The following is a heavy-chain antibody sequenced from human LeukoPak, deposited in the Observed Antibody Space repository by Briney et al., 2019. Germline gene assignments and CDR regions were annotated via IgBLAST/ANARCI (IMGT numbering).Heavy chain of an antibody. Sequence: GASVKVSCKASGYTFTSYGISWVRQAPGQGLEWMGWISAYNGNTNYAQKLQGRVTMTTDTSTSTAYMELRSLRSDDTAVYYCARDWRLGSGWSDAFDIWGQGTMVTVSS. CDR3: ARDWRLGSGWSDAFDI. V-gene: IGHV1-18*01. CDR1: GYTFTSYG. J-gene: IGHJ3*02. D-gene: IGHD6-19*01. CDR2: ISAYNGNT.